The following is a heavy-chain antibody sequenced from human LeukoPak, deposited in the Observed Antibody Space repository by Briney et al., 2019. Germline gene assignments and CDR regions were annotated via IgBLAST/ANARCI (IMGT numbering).Heavy chain of an antibody. CDR1: GGSISSYY. D-gene: IGHD5-18*01. V-gene: IGHV4-59*12. Sequence: SETLSLTCTVSGGSISSYYWSWIRQPPGKGLEWIGYIYHSGSTYYNPSLKSRVTISVDRSKNQFSLKLSSVTAADTAVYYCARGAAINWFDPWGQGTLVTVSS. CDR3: ARGAAINWFDP. CDR2: IYHSGST. J-gene: IGHJ5*02.